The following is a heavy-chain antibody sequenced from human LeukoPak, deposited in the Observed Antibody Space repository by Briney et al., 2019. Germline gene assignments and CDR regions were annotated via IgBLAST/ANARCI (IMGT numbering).Heavy chain of an antibody. J-gene: IGHJ4*02. V-gene: IGHV7-4-1*02. CDR2: INTNTGNP. CDR1: GYTFTSYA. CDR3: ASALNYYDSSGEYYFDY. D-gene: IGHD3-22*01. Sequence: GASVKVSCKASGYTFTSYAMNWVGQAPGQGLEWMGWINTNTGNPTYAQGFTRRFVFSLDTSVSTAYLQISSLKAEDTAVYYCASALNYYDSSGEYYFDYWGQGTLVTVSS.